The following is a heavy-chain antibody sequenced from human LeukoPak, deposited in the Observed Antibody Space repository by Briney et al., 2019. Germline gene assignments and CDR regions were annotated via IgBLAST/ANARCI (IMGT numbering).Heavy chain of an antibody. V-gene: IGHV1-2*02. CDR2: INPNSGGT. D-gene: IGHD4-17*01. CDR3: ARAPGDYVEYFQH. Sequence: ASVKVSCKASGYTFTGYYMHWVRQAPGQGLEWMGWINPNSGGTNYAQKFQGRVTMTRDTSISTAYMELSRLRSDDTAVYYCARAPGDYVEYFQHWGQGTLVTVSS. J-gene: IGHJ1*01. CDR1: GYTFTGYY.